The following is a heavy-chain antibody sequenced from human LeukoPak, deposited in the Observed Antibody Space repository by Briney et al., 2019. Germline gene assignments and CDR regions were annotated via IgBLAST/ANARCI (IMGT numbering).Heavy chain of an antibody. Sequence: GGSLRLSCAASGFTFSSYAMSWVRQAPGKGLEWVSVIYSGGSTYYADSVKGRFTISRDNSKNTLYLQMNSLRAEDTAVYYCARYMVRGVGDYWGQGTLVTVSS. CDR3: ARYMVRGVGDY. CDR2: IYSGGST. D-gene: IGHD3-10*01. CDR1: GFTFSSYA. J-gene: IGHJ4*02. V-gene: IGHV3-66*01.